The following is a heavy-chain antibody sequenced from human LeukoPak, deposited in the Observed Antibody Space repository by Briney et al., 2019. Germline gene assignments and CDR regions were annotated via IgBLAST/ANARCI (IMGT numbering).Heavy chain of an antibody. Sequence: PGGSLGLSCAASGFTFSSYSMNWVRQAPGKGLEWVSYISSSSSTIYYADSVKGRFTISRDNAKNSLYLQMNSLRAEDTAVYYCARGPGIVVVPAAYGMDVWGQGTTVTVSS. CDR1: GFTFSSYS. J-gene: IGHJ6*02. V-gene: IGHV3-48*01. D-gene: IGHD2-2*01. CDR3: ARGPGIVVVPAAYGMDV. CDR2: ISSSSSTI.